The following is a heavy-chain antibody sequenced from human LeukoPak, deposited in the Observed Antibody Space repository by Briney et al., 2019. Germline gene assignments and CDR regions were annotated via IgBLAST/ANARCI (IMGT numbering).Heavy chain of an antibody. D-gene: IGHD3-10*01. CDR3: ARGGRGWFAP. CDR2: IKQDGSEN. V-gene: IGHV3-7*01. Sequence: PGGSLRLSCAASGFTLSTYWMSWVRQAPGKGLEWVANIKQDGSENYYVDSVKGRFTISRDNAKNSLYLQMNSLRAEDTAVYYCARGGRGWFAPWGQGTLVTVSS. J-gene: IGHJ5*02. CDR1: GFTLSTYW.